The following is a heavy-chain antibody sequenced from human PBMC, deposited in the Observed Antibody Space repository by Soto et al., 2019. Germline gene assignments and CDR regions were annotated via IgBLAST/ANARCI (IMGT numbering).Heavy chain of an antibody. J-gene: IGHJ4*02. CDR3: ARDLSWIFRIIGPIDD. D-gene: IGHD3-3*01. CDR2: ISYDGSNK. CDR1: GFTFSSYA. Sequence: QAQLEESGGGVVQPGMSLRLSCAASGFTFSSYAMHWVRQAPGKGLEWVAVISYDGSNKYYADSVKGRFTISRDNSKNTLYLQMNSLRTEDTAVYFCARDLSWIFRIIGPIDDWGQGSLVTVS. V-gene: IGHV3-30*04.